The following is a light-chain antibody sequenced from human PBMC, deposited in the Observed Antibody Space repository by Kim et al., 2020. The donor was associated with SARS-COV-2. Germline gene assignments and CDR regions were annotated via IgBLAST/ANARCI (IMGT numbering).Light chain of an antibody. J-gene: IGKJ1*01. CDR1: QSVYAW. CDR3: KKYNADPWT. CDR2: KES. Sequence: AVQGDTATSTGGASQSVYAWLAWYHRNPGKTPNPLICKESYLQNGAPSGFSGIGSGTELTLTINSLQPDDFETYNCKKYNADPWTFGQGTKVDIK. V-gene: IGKV1-5*03.